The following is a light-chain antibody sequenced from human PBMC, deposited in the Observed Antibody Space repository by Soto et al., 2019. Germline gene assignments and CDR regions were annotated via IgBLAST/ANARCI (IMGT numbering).Light chain of an antibody. CDR1: SYNIGYNY. Sequence: QSVLTQPPSVSAAPGQKVTISCSGSSYNIGYNYVSWYQQLPGTAPKLLIYDNNHRPSGIPDRFSGSKSGTSATLGITGLQTGDEADYYCATWDSSLSVVVFGGGTKVTVL. CDR2: DNN. J-gene: IGLJ2*01. V-gene: IGLV1-51*01. CDR3: ATWDSSLSVVV.